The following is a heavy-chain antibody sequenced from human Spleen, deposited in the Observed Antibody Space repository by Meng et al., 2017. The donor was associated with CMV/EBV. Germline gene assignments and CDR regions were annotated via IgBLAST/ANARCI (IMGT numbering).Heavy chain of an antibody. CDR1: GYTFTDYY. D-gene: IGHD6-13*01. CDR2: INPNSGGT. V-gene: IGHV1-2*02. CDR3: ARGHYSSSSPFDY. Sequence: ASVKVSCKASGYTFTDYYMHWVRQAPGQGLEWMGWINPNSGGTNYAQKFQGRVTMTRDTSISTAYMELSRLRSDDTAVYYCARGHYSSSSPFDYWGQGTLVTVSS. J-gene: IGHJ4*02.